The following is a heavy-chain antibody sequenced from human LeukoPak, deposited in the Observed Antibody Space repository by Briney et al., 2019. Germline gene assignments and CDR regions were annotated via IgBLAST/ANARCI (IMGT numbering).Heavy chain of an antibody. J-gene: IGHJ3*02. V-gene: IGHV4-4*07. D-gene: IGHD5-24*01. Sequence: SETLSLTCTVSGGSISSYYWSWIRQPAGKGLEWIGRIYTSGSTNYNPSLKSRVTMSVDTSKNQFSLKLSSVTAADTAVYYCARHDRDGYKIREAFDIWGQGTMVTVSS. CDR3: ARHDRDGYKIREAFDI. CDR2: IYTSGST. CDR1: GGSISSYY.